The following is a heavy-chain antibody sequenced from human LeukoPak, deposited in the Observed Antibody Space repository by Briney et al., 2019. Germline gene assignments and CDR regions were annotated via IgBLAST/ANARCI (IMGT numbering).Heavy chain of an antibody. V-gene: IGHV3-43D*03. J-gene: IGHJ5*02. D-gene: IGHD2-15*01. Sequence: GGSLRLSCTASGFTFGDYAMHWVRQAPGKGLEWVSLITWNGGSTYYADSVQGRFTISRDNSKNSLYLQMNSLSTEDTAFYYCAKDGVVAALGDNWFDPWGQGTLVTVSS. CDR1: GFTFGDYA. CDR3: AKDGVVAALGDNWFDP. CDR2: ITWNGGST.